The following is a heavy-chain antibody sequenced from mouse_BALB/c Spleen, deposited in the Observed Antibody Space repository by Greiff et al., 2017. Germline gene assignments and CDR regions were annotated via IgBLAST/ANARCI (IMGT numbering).Heavy chain of an antibody. V-gene: IGHV5-6-3*01. CDR2: INSNGGST. CDR3: ARVGFTTYYFDY. Sequence: VQLKESGGGLVQPGGSLKLSCAASGFTFSSYGMSWVRQTPDKRLELVATINSNGGSTYYPDSVKGRFTISRDNAKNTLYLQMSSLKSEDTAMYYCARVGFTTYYFDYWGQGTTLTVSS. D-gene: IGHD1-1*01. CDR1: GFTFSSYG. J-gene: IGHJ2*01.